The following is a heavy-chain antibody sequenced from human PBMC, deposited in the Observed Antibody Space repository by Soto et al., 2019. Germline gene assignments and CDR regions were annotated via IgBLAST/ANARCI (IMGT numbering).Heavy chain of an antibody. CDR1: GGTFSSYT. J-gene: IGHJ6*03. D-gene: IGHD1-1*01. CDR3: ARDESTTGSFGGYYYYYMDV. V-gene: IGHV1-69*04. Sequence: SVKVSCKASGGTFSSYTISWVRQAPGQGLEWMGRIIPILGIANYAQKFQGRVTITADKSTSTAYMELSSLRSEDTAVYYFARDESTTGSFGGYYYYYMDVWGKGTTVTVSS. CDR2: IIPILGIA.